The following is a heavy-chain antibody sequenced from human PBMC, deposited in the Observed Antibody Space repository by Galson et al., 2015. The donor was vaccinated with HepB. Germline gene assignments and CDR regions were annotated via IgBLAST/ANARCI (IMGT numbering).Heavy chain of an antibody. D-gene: IGHD4-23*01. J-gene: IGHJ3*02. CDR1: GGTFSSYA. Sequence: SVKVSCKASGGTFSSYAISWVRQAPGQGLEWMGRIIPILGIANYAQKFQGRVTITADKSTSTAYMELSSLRSEDTAVYYCARDQEHDYGCNAAFDIWGQGSMVTVSS. CDR3: ARDQEHDYGCNAAFDI. V-gene: IGHV1-69*04. CDR2: IIPILGIA.